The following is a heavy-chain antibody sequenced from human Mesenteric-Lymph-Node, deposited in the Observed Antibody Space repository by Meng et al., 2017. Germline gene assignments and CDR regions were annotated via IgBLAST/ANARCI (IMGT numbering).Heavy chain of an antibody. CDR3: ARVAPTGYFDY. CDR2: IKHDGSET. CDR1: GFTFRNFW. V-gene: IGHV3-7*02. J-gene: IGHJ4*02. D-gene: IGHD3-10*01. Sequence: GESLKISCAASGFTFRNFWMTWVRQAPGKGLEWVANIKHDGSETNYVDSVKGRFTISRDNAKNSLYLQMNSLRAEDTAVYYCARVAPTGYFDYWGQGTLVTVSS.